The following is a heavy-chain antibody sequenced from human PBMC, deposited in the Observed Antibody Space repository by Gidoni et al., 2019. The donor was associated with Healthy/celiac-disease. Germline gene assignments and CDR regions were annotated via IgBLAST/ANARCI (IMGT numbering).Heavy chain of an antibody. Sequence: QVQLQESGPGLVKPSETLSPTCTVSGGSISSYYWSWIRQPPGKGLEWIGYIYYSGSTNYNPSLKSRVTISVDTSKNQFSLKLSSVTAADTAVYYCARHEEQLAPFFDYWGQGTLVTVSS. CDR1: GGSISSYY. J-gene: IGHJ4*02. CDR3: ARHEEQLAPFFDY. V-gene: IGHV4-59*08. D-gene: IGHD6-13*01. CDR2: IYYSGST.